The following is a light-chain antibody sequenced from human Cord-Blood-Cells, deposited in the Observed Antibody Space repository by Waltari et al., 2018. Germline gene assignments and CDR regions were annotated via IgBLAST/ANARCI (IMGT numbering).Light chain of an antibody. CDR2: EVS. CDR3: SSYTSSSTVV. Sequence: QSALTQPASVSGSPGQSITISCTGTSSYVGGYNYVSWYQQHPGKAPKLMIYEVSNRPSGVSNRFSGSKSGNTASLTISGLQAEDESDYYCSSYTSSSTVVFVGGTKLTVL. J-gene: IGLJ2*01. V-gene: IGLV2-14*01. CDR1: SSYVGGYNY.